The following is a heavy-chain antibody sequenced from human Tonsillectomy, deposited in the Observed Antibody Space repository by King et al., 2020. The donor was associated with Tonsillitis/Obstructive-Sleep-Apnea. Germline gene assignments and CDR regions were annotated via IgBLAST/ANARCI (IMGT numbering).Heavy chain of an antibody. J-gene: IGHJ5*02. CDR2: IWYDGSNK. V-gene: IGHV3-33*01. CDR1: GFTFSSYG. Sequence: VQLVESGGGVVQPGRSLRLSCAASGFTFSSYGMHWVRQAPGKGLEWVAVIWYDGSNKYYADSVKGRFTISRDSSKNTLYLQMNSLRAEDTAVYYCARDRVDCSSTSCYAALWFDPWGQGTLVTVSS. D-gene: IGHD2-2*01. CDR3: ARDRVDCSSTSCYAALWFDP.